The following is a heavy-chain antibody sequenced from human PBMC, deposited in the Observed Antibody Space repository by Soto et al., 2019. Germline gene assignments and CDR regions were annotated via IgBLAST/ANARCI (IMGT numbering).Heavy chain of an antibody. CDR3: QRGVLA. CDR1: VGSVRSGWYS. J-gene: IGHJ5*02. V-gene: IGHV4-30-2*01. D-gene: IGHD2-8*01. CDR2: ISPSGRP. Sequence: SGTXSLTCAFAVGSVRSGWYSWSWIRQAPGKGLEWIGFISPSGRPAYNPSLKSRVSISVDTSKNQISLELSSVTAADTAVYYCQRGVLASGPGTLVTV.